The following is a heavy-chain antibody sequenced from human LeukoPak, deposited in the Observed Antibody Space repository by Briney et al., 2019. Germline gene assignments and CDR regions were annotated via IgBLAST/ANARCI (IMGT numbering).Heavy chain of an antibody. CDR3: ARGIRGGTSGYSHFDY. CDR1: TYTFTGYY. J-gene: IGHJ4*02. D-gene: IGHD3-22*01. Sequence: ASVKVSCKASTYTFTGYYMHWVRQAPGQGLEWMGWVNPNSDGRNYAQKFQGRVTMTRDTSIDTAYMELSSLRSDDTAVYYCARGIRGGTSGYSHFDYWEQGTLVSVSS. CDR2: VNPNSDGR. V-gene: IGHV1-2*02.